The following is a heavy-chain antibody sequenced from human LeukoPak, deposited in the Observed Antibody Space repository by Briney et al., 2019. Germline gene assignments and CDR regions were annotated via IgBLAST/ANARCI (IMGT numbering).Heavy chain of an antibody. CDR3: AKDIDPIAAAGTFAFDI. J-gene: IGHJ3*02. D-gene: IGHD6-13*01. CDR2: ISWNSGSI. CDR1: GFTFDDYA. Sequence: PGGSLRLSGAASGFTFDDYAMHWVRQAPGKGLEWVSGISWNSGSIGYADSVKGRFTISRDNAKNSLYLQMNSLRAEDTALYYCAKDIDPIAAAGTFAFDIWGQGTMVTVSS. V-gene: IGHV3-9*01.